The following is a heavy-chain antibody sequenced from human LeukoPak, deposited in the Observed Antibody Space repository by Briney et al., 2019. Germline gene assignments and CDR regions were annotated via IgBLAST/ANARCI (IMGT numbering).Heavy chain of an antibody. V-gene: IGHV1-69*04. D-gene: IGHD6-13*01. CDR1: GGTFSSYA. CDR3: ARANSSSWYLGVWFDP. Sequence: SVNVSCKASGGTFSSYAISWVRQAPGQGLEWMGRIIPILGIANYAQKFQGRVTITADKSTSTAYMELSSLRSEDTAVYYCARANSSSWYLGVWFDPWGQGTLVTVSS. J-gene: IGHJ5*02. CDR2: IIPILGIA.